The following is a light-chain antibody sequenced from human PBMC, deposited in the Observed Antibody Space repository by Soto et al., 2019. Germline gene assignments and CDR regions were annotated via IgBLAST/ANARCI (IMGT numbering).Light chain of an antibody. J-gene: IGLJ1*01. Sequence: QSALTQPPSASGSPGQSVTISCTGSTSDVGGYEYVSWYQQHPGKAPKLMIFEVNKRPSGVPNRFSGSKSGNTASLTVSGLQSEDEGDYYCQSYDSTLSARYVFGTGTKLTVL. V-gene: IGLV2-8*01. CDR1: TSDVGGYEY. CDR2: EVN. CDR3: QSYDSTLSARYV.